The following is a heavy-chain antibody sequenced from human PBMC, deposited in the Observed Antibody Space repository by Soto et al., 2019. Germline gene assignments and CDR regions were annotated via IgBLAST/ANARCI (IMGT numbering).Heavy chain of an antibody. J-gene: IGHJ1*01. V-gene: IGHV4-39*01. Sequence: SETRSDRRTVCDGATSLRCYLSCWTRQPPGKGLEWIGSIYYSGSTYYNPSLKSRVTISADTSANQFSLMVNSVTAADTAIYFCSRLPSRPCVAYSAQGPLVNVS. CDR2: IYYSGST. CDR3: SRLPSRPCVAY. CDR1: DGATSLRCYL.